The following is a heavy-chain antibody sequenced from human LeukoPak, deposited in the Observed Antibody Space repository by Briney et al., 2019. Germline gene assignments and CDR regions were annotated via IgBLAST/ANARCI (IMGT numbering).Heavy chain of an antibody. V-gene: IGHV3-20*04. Sequence: RLGGSLRLSCAASGFTFDDYGMGWVRQAPGKGLEWVSGINWNGGSTGYADSVKGRFTISRDNAKNSLYLQMNSLRAEDTALYYCARERTSLLWFGELFLLDPWGQGTLVTVSS. J-gene: IGHJ5*02. CDR2: INWNGGST. CDR3: ARERTSLLWFGELFLLDP. D-gene: IGHD3-10*01. CDR1: GFTFDDYG.